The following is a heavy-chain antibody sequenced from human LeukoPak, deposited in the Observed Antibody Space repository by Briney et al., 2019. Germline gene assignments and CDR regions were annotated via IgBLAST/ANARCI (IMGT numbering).Heavy chain of an antibody. CDR3: AKNLYYYYYYMDV. V-gene: IGHV3-33*06. Sequence: PGGSLRLSCAASGFIFSSYGMHWVRQAPGKGLEWVAVIWYDGSNKYYADSVKGRFTISRDNSKNTLYLQMNSLRAEDTAVYYCAKNLYYYYYYMDVWGKGTTVTVSS. CDR1: GFIFSSYG. J-gene: IGHJ6*03. CDR2: IWYDGSNK.